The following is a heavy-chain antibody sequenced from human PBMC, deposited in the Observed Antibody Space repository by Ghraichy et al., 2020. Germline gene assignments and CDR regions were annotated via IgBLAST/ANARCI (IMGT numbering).Heavy chain of an antibody. J-gene: IGHJ6*02. CDR1: GGSISSSSYY. Sequence: SETLSLTCTVSGGSISSSSYYWGWIRQPPGKGLEWIGSIYYSGSTYYNPSLKSRVTISVDTSKNQFSLKLSSVTAADTAVYYCASVAAAGRNYYYYGMDVWGQGTTVTVSS. CDR2: IYYSGST. CDR3: ASVAAAGRNYYYYGMDV. D-gene: IGHD6-13*01. V-gene: IGHV4-39*01.